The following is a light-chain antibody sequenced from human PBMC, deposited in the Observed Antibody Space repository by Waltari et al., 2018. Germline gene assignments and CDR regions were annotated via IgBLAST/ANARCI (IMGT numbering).Light chain of an antibody. Sequence: EIVLTQSPGTLSLSPGEGATLSCRASQTVNTRYLAWYQQKPGQAPRLRIHGASTRTTGIPDRFSGSGSGTDFTLTISRLEREDFAVYYCQQYGRSSWTFGQGTKVDIK. CDR2: GAS. J-gene: IGKJ1*01. CDR3: QQYGRSSWT. V-gene: IGKV3-20*01. CDR1: QTVNTRY.